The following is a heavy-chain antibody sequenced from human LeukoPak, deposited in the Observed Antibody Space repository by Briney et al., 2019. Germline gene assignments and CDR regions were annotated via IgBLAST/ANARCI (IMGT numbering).Heavy chain of an antibody. V-gene: IGHV3-30-3*01. CDR3: ARDLDY. Sequence: GRSLRLSCAASGFTFSSYAMHWVRQAPGKGLEWVAVISYDGSNKYYADSVKGRFTISRDNSKNTLYLQMNSLRAEDTAVYYCARDLDYWGQGTLVTVSS. CDR1: GFTFSSYA. CDR2: ISYDGSNK. J-gene: IGHJ4*02.